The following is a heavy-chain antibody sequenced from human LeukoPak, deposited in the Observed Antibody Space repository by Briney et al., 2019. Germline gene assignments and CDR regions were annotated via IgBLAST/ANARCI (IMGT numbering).Heavy chain of an antibody. CDR3: ARDPVGFYDILTGPSNYYGMDV. Sequence: SETLSLTCAVYGGSFSGYYWSWIRQPPGKGLEWIGEINHSGSTNYNPSLKSRVTISVDTSKNQFSLKLSPVTAADTAVYYCARDPVGFYDILTGPSNYYGMDVWGQGTTVTVSS. J-gene: IGHJ6*02. V-gene: IGHV4-34*01. D-gene: IGHD3-9*01. CDR1: GGSFSGYY. CDR2: INHSGST.